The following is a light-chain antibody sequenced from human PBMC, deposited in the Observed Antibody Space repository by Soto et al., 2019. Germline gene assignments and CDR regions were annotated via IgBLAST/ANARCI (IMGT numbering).Light chain of an antibody. CDR3: SSYAGTSNVV. Sequence: QSALTQRPSASGSPGQSVTISCTGTSSDVGGYNYVSWYQQHPGEAPKLMIYEVSKRPSGVPDRFSGSKSGNTASLTVSGLQAEDEADYYCSSYAGTSNVVFGGGTQLTVL. J-gene: IGLJ2*01. CDR2: EVS. CDR1: SSDVGGYNY. V-gene: IGLV2-8*01.